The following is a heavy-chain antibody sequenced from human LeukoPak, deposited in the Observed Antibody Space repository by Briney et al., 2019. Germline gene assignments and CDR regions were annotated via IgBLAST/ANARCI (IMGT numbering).Heavy chain of an antibody. D-gene: IGHD2-8*01. Sequence: SETLSLTCAVYGGSLSGYYRSWIRQSPGKGLEGIGEINHSGSTNYNPSLKSRLTISVDTSNNQFSLKLSSVTAADTAVYYCARGKRSRRLSNDRPYYYYGMDVWGQGTMVTVSS. CDR2: INHSGST. J-gene: IGHJ6*02. CDR1: GGSLSGYY. CDR3: ARGKRSRRLSNDRPYYYYGMDV. V-gene: IGHV4-34*01.